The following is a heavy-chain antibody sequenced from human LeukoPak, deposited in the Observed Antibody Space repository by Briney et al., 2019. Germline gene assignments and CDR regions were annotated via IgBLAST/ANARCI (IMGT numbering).Heavy chain of an antibody. Sequence: GGSLRLSCAASGFTVSSNYMSWVRQAPGKGLEWVSVIYSGGSTYYADSVKRRFTISIDKSKNTLHLQTNSLRAEDTAVYYCARRGYSGYDYFDYWGQGTLVTVSS. V-gene: IGHV3-66*02. CDR3: ARRGYSGYDYFDY. J-gene: IGHJ4*02. D-gene: IGHD5-12*01. CDR2: IYSGGST. CDR1: GFTVSSNY.